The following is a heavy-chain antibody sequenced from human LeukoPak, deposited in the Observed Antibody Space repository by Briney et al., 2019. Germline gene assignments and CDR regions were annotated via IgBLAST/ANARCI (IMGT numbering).Heavy chain of an antibody. CDR3: ARSGYSSYYYGMDV. CDR1: GGSFSGYY. D-gene: IGHD5-18*01. Sequence: PSETLSLTCAVYGGSFSGYYWSWIRQPPGKGLEWIGEINHSGSTNYNPSLKSRVTISVDTSKNQFSLKLSSVTAADTAVYYCARSGYSSYYYGMDVWGQGTTVTVSS. J-gene: IGHJ6*02. V-gene: IGHV4-34*01. CDR2: INHSGST.